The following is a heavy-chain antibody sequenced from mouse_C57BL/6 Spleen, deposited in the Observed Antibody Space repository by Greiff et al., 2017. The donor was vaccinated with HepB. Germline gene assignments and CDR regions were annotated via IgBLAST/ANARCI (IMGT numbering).Heavy chain of an antibody. Sequence: EVQLVESGPGMVKPSQSLSLTCTVTGYSITSGYDWHWIRHFPGNKLEWMGYISYSGSTNYNPSLKSRISITHDTSKNHFFLKLNSVTTEDTATYYCARGGQLSFDYWGQGTTLTVSS. J-gene: IGHJ2*01. D-gene: IGHD3-2*02. CDR3: ARGGQLSFDY. CDR2: ISYSGST. CDR1: GYSITSGYD. V-gene: IGHV3-1*01.